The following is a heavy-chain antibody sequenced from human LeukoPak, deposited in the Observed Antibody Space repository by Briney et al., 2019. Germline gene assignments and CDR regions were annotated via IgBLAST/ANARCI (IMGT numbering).Heavy chain of an antibody. CDR3: ARVAPFTCSGTSCYAFDI. CDR1: GGSNNSYY. Sequence: SETLSLTCSISGGSNNSYYWNWIRQPPGKGLEWIGYIFYSGITKYSPSLSGRVTMSVDTSKNQFSLKLSSVTAADTAVYYCARVAPFTCSGTSCYAFDIWGQGTMVTVSS. V-gene: IGHV4-59*01. D-gene: IGHD2-2*01. CDR2: IFYSGIT. J-gene: IGHJ3*02.